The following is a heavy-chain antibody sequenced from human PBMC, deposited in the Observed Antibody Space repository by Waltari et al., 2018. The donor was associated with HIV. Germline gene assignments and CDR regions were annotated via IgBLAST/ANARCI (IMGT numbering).Heavy chain of an antibody. J-gene: IGHJ4*02. D-gene: IGHD2-2*01. V-gene: IGHV3-30*03. Sequence: QVQLVESGGGEVHPGESLRLSCNASGFALSGFGRHWVRQAPGKGLEWLGVSSHDAVKQFYADSVKGRFTISSENSRNLLFLQMTSLTPEDTAMYYCARSPTPTKMPYWGQGSRVTVST. CDR3: ARSPTPTKMPY. CDR2: SSHDAVKQ. CDR1: GFALSGFG.